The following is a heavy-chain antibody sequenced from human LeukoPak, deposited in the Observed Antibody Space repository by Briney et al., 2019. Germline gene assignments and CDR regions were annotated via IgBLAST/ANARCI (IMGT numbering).Heavy chain of an antibody. D-gene: IGHD4-23*01. Sequence: GESLKISCKGSGYSFSNYWIAWVRQMTGKGLEWMGIIHPGDSDTRYSPSFQGQVTISGDKSISTAYLQWSSLKASDTAMYYCERYDYGGNSGFNYWGQGTQVTVSS. J-gene: IGHJ4*02. CDR3: ERYDYGGNSGFNY. V-gene: IGHV5-51*01. CDR1: GYSFSNYW. CDR2: IHPGDSDT.